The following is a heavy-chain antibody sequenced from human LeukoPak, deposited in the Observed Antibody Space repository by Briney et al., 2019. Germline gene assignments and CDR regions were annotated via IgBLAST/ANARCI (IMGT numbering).Heavy chain of an antibody. Sequence: GGSLRLSCAASGFTFSSYSMNWVRQAPGKGLEWVSYISSSSSTIYYADSVKGRFTISRDNPRNTLYLQMNSLRAEDTAIYYCAKRSYGSGSYYAFDYWGQGTPVTVSS. CDR1: GFTFSSYS. CDR3: AKRSYGSGSYYAFDY. CDR2: ISSSSSTI. J-gene: IGHJ4*02. D-gene: IGHD3-10*01. V-gene: IGHV3-48*04.